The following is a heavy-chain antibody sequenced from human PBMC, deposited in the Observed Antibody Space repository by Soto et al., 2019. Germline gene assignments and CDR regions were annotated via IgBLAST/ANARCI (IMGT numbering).Heavy chain of an antibody. J-gene: IGHJ4*02. CDR3: ARGGVDVVATSAFDY. Sequence: QVQLVQSGAEVKKPGSSVKVSCKVSGGTFNNYAISWVRQAPGQGLEWMGGIIPIIGTADYAHKFQGRLAISADESTGTTFMELSSLRSEDTALYYCARGGVDVVATSAFDYWGQGTLVTVSS. CDR2: IIPIIGTA. CDR1: GGTFNNYA. V-gene: IGHV1-69*01. D-gene: IGHD5-12*01.